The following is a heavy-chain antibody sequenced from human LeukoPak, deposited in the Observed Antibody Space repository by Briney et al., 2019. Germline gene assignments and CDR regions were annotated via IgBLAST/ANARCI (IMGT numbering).Heavy chain of an antibody. Sequence: GGSLRLSCAASGFTFSSYWMSWVRQAPGKGLEGVANIKQDGSEKYYVDSVKGRFTISRDNAKNSLYLQMNSLRAEDTAVYYCASSIAARPSYYYMDVWGKGSTVTVSS. CDR2: IKQDGSEK. CDR1: GFTFSSYW. D-gene: IGHD6-6*01. J-gene: IGHJ6*03. CDR3: ASSIAARPSYYYMDV. V-gene: IGHV3-7*01.